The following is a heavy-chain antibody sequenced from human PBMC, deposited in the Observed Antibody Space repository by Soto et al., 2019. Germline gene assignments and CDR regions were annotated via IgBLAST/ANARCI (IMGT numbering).Heavy chain of an antibody. J-gene: IGHJ6*02. D-gene: IGHD3-10*01. CDR3: AREDGSGSDYLPFYYYGMDV. Sequence: QVQLVQSGAEEKKPGASVKVSCKASGYTFTSYGISWVRQAPGQGLEWMGWISAYNGNTNYAQKLQGRVTMTTDTSTSTAYMELRSLRSDDTAVYYCAREDGSGSDYLPFYYYGMDVWGQGTTVTVSS. CDR2: ISAYNGNT. V-gene: IGHV1-18*01. CDR1: GYTFTSYG.